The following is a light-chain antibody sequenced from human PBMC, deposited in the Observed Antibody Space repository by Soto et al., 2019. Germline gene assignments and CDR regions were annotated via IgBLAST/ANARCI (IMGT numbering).Light chain of an antibody. CDR1: QSVSSSY. Sequence: EIVLTQSPGTLSLSPGERATLSCRASQSVSSSYLAWYQQTXXXAPRLLIYGASSRATGIPDRFSGSGSGTDFTLTISRLEPEDFAVYYCQQYGSSLLFTFGPGTKVDIK. CDR3: QQYGSSLLFT. CDR2: GAS. J-gene: IGKJ3*01. V-gene: IGKV3-20*01.